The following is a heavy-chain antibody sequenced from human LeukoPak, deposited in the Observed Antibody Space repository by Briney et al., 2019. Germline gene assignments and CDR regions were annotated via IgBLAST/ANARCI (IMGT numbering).Heavy chain of an antibody. CDR2: IIPIFGTA. D-gene: IGHD3-22*01. Sequence: SVNGSCKASGGTFSSYAISWVRQAPGQGLEWMGGIIPIFGTANYAQKFQGRVTITADESTSTAYMELSSLRSEDTAVYYCARLLRYYDSSGYYFDYWGQGTLVTVSS. CDR3: ARLLRYYDSSGYYFDY. V-gene: IGHV1-69*01. J-gene: IGHJ4*02. CDR1: GGTFSSYA.